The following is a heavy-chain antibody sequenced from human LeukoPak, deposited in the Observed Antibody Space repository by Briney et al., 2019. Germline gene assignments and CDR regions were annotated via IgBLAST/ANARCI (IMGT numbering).Heavy chain of an antibody. Sequence: GASVKVSCKASGYTFTGYYMHWVRQAPGQGLEWMGWINPNSGGTNYAQKFQGRVTMTRDTSISTAYMELSRLRSDDTAVYYCARDRNTMVRGVMALGYWGQGTLVTVSS. CDR2: INPNSGGT. CDR1: GYTFTGYY. V-gene: IGHV1-2*02. CDR3: ARDRNTMVRGVMALGY. J-gene: IGHJ4*02. D-gene: IGHD3-10*01.